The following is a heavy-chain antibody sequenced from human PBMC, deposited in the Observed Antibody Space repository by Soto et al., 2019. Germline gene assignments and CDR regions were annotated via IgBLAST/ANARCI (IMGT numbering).Heavy chain of an antibody. Sequence: GSLRLSCAASGFTFSSYTMRWVRQAPGKGLEWVSTISGSGGDTYYADSVKGRFTISRDNSKNTLYLQMNSLLAEDTAIYYWVKKRSTRPTAAFDFWGKGTRVTVSS. V-gene: IGHV3-23*01. CDR3: VKKRSTRPTAAFDF. J-gene: IGHJ3*01. CDR1: GFTFSSYT. CDR2: ISGSGGDT. D-gene: IGHD1-1*01.